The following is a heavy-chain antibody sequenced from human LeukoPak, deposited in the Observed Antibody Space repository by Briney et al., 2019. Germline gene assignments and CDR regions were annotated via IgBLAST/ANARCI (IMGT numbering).Heavy chain of an antibody. D-gene: IGHD3-22*01. J-gene: IGHJ4*02. Sequence: GESLKISCKASGYSLINHWIGWVRQMPGKGLDWMGIIYPGNADATYSPSFQGQVTISADKSTTTVYLQWSSLKASGTAMYYCARRGSYDNSGYSFDYWGQGTLVTVSS. CDR1: GYSLINHW. CDR3: ARRGSYDNSGYSFDY. V-gene: IGHV5-51*01. CDR2: IYPGNADA.